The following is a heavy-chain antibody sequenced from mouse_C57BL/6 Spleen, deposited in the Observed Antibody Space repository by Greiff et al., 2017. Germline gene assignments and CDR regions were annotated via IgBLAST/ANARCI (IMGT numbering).Heavy chain of an antibody. D-gene: IGHD2-13*01. CDR2: ISYSGST. J-gene: IGHJ3*01. V-gene: IGHV3-1*01. CDR1: GYSITSGYD. CDR3: ARGGYGERGFAY. Sequence: EVKLVESGPGMVKPSQSLSLTCTVPGYSITSGYDWHWIRHFPGNKLDWMGYISYSGSTNYNPSLKSRISITHDTSKNHFFLKLNSVTTEDTATYYCARGGYGERGFAYWGQGTLVTVSA.